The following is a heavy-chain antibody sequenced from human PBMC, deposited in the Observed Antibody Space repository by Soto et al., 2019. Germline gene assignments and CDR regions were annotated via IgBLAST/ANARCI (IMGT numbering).Heavy chain of an antibody. Sequence: PSETLSLTCTVSGGSISSYYWSWIRQPPGKGLEWIGYIYYSGSTNYNPSLKSRVTISVDTSKNQFSLKLSSVTAADTAVYYCARIAVAGTTRIFDYWGQGTLVTV. V-gene: IGHV4-59*01. CDR3: ARIAVAGTTRIFDY. CDR2: IYYSGST. J-gene: IGHJ4*02. D-gene: IGHD6-19*01. CDR1: GGSISSYY.